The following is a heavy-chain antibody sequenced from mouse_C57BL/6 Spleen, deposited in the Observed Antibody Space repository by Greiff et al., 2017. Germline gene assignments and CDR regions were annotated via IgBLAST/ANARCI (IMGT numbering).Heavy chain of an antibody. J-gene: IGHJ4*01. D-gene: IGHD1-1*01. CDR3: ASFVTTVVADYAMDY. Sequence: QVQLQQSGPELVKPGASVKISCKASGYAFSSSWMNWVKQRPGKGLEWIGRIYPGDGDTNYNGKFKGQATLTADKSSSTAYMQLSSLTSEDSAVYFCASFVTTVVADYAMDYWGQGTSVTVSS. CDR2: IYPGDGDT. CDR1: GYAFSSSW. V-gene: IGHV1-82*01.